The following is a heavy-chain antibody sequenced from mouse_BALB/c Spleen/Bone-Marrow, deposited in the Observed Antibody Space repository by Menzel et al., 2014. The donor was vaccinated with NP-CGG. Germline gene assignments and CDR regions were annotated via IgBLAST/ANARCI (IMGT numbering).Heavy chain of an antibody. CDR2: INSDGGST. V-gene: IGHV5-2*01. CDR3: SRHGDYYGSSLFAY. CDR1: DYEFPSHD. D-gene: IGHD1-1*01. Sequence: EVHLEESGGGLVQPGESLKLSCESTDYEFPSHDMSWVRKTPEKSLELVAAINSDGGSTYYPDTMERRFIISRDNSKKTLYLQMSSLRSEDTAFYFCSRHGDYYGSSLFAYWGQGTLVTVSA. J-gene: IGHJ3*01.